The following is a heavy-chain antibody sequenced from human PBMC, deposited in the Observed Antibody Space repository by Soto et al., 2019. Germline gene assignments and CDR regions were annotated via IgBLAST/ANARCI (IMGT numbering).Heavy chain of an antibody. CDR1: GYSFTSYW. D-gene: IGHD2-15*01. CDR2: IYPGDSDT. CDR3: AGQSPRRYCSGGSCYYSDYYYYMDV. Sequence: GESLKISCKGSGYSFTSYWIGWVRQMPGKGLEWMGIIYPGDSDTRYSPSFQGQVTISADKSISTAYLQWSSLKASDTAMYYCAGQSPRRYCSGGSCYYSDYYYYMDVWGKGTTVTVSS. J-gene: IGHJ6*03. V-gene: IGHV5-51*01.